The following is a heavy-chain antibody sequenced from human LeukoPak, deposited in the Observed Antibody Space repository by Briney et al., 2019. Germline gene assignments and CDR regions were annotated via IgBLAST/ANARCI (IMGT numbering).Heavy chain of an antibody. J-gene: IGHJ6*03. Sequence: GGSLRLTCAASGFTFSSYGMRWVRQAPGKGLEWVAFIRYGGSNKYYADSVKGRFTISRDNSKNTLYLQMNSLRAEDTAVYYCARAGGYSGYDWGIYYYYYYMDVWGKGTTVTISS. V-gene: IGHV3-30*02. CDR3: ARAGGYSGYDWGIYYYYYYMDV. D-gene: IGHD5-12*01. CDR2: IRYGGSNK. CDR1: GFTFSSYG.